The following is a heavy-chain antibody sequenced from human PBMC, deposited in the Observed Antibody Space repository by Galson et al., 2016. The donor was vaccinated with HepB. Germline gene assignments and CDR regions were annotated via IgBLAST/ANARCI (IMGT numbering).Heavy chain of an antibody. D-gene: IGHD5-12*01. J-gene: IGHJ6*02. Sequence: SLRLSCAASGFAFDDYAMHWVRQAPGKGLEWVSLISGDGYSIFYADSVKGRFTISRDNSKNSLYLQVNSLTTEDTALYYCAKDELSGYSPPAFQYYSGMDVWGQGTTVIVSS. CDR2: ISGDGYSI. CDR3: AKDELSGYSPPAFQYYSGMDV. V-gene: IGHV3-43*02. CDR1: GFAFDDYA.